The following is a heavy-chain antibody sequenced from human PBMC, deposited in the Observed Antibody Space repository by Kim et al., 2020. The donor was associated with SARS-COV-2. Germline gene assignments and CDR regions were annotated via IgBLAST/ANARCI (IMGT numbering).Heavy chain of an antibody. CDR2: ISAYNGNT. J-gene: IGHJ5*02. CDR3: AREWGANRYDYVWGSYRYTGWFDP. D-gene: IGHD3-16*02. Sequence: ASVKVSCKASGYTFTSYGISWVRQAPGQGLEWMGWISAYNGNTNYAQKLQGRVTMTTDTSTSTAYMELRSLRSDDTAVYYCAREWGANRYDYVWGSYRYTGWFDPWGQGTLVTVSS. V-gene: IGHV1-18*01. CDR1: GYTFTSYG.